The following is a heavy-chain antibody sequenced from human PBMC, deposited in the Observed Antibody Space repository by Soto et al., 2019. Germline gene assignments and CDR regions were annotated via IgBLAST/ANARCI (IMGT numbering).Heavy chain of an antibody. D-gene: IGHD2-21*01. Sequence: QGQLLQSGDEVKKPGASVRVSCRASGYDFTSYGISWVRQAPGPGLEWVSWISAYNGKRDTAQKFQGRVTMTLDTPTDTAHMELGDLTSADTAVYYCARGRIVASIHDAFEIWGQWTMVAVSS. CDR2: ISAYNGKR. CDR1: GYDFTSYG. V-gene: IGHV1-18*01. CDR3: ARGRIVASIHDAFEI. J-gene: IGHJ3*02.